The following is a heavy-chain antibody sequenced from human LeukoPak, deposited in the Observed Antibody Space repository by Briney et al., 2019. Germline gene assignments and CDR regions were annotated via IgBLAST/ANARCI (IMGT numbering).Heavy chain of an antibody. CDR2: IYYSGST. CDR1: GGSISSYY. D-gene: IGHD6-19*01. J-gene: IGHJ4*02. V-gene: IGHV4-59*01. Sequence: SETLSLTCTVSGGSISSYYWSWIRQPPGKGLEWIGYIYYSGSTNYNPSLKSRVTISVDTSKNQFSLKLSSVTTADTAVYYCARDQVSGWSDYWGQGTLVTVSS. CDR3: ARDQVSGWSDY.